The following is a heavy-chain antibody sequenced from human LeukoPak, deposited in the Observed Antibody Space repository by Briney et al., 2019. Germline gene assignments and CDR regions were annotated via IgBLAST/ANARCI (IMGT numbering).Heavy chain of an antibody. J-gene: IGHJ5*02. Sequence: SETLSLTCAVYGGSPSGYYWSWIRQPPGKGLEWIGQINDRGSTNYNLPLQSRVTISVDTSKNQFSLKLSSVTAADTAVYYCARLGGYCSSTSCYAYRVDPWGQGTLVTVSS. V-gene: IGHV4-34*01. D-gene: IGHD2-2*01. CDR1: GGSPSGYY. CDR2: INDRGST. CDR3: ARLGGYCSSTSCYAYRVDP.